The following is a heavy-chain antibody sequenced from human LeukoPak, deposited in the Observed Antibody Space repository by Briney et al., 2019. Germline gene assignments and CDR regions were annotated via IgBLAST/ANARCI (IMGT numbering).Heavy chain of an antibody. Sequence: ASVKVSCKASGYTFTSYGISWVRQAPGQGLEWMGWISAYNGNTNYAQGLQDRVTMTADTSTSTAYMELRSLRSDDTAVYYCARDQGYYDSSGFDYWGQGTLVTVSS. CDR1: GYTFTSYG. CDR2: ISAYNGNT. V-gene: IGHV1-18*01. CDR3: ARDQGYYDSSGFDY. D-gene: IGHD3-22*01. J-gene: IGHJ4*02.